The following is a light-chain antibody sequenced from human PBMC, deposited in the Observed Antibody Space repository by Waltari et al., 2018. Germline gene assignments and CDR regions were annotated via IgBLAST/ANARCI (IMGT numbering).Light chain of an antibody. CDR3: QVWDGGRVV. Sequence: SYVLTQPPSESVAPGQEATITCGGNNIGRKTVHCNQQKPGQAPVLVVYDDSDRASGIPERFSGSKSGDTATLTISRVEAGDEADYSCQVWDGGRVVFGGGTKLTVL. CDR1: NIGRKT. J-gene: IGLJ2*01. CDR2: DDS. V-gene: IGLV3-21*02.